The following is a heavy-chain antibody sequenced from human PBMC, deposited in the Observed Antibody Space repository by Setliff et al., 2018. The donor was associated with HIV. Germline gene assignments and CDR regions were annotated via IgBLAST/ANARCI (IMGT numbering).Heavy chain of an antibody. J-gene: IGHJ5*01. D-gene: IGHD3-3*01. Sequence: GESLKISCKGSGYIFGLYWIAWVRQMPGKGLEWMGIIYPGDSEARYSPSFQGQVTISADKSINTAYLQWNSLKASDTAMYYCARQPTDTSGYNNWFDSWGQGTLVTVSS. V-gene: IGHV5-51*01. CDR1: GYIFGLYW. CDR2: IYPGDSEA. CDR3: ARQPTDTSGYNNWFDS.